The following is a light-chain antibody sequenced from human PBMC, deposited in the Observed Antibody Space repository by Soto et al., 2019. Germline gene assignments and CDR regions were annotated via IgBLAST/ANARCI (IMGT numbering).Light chain of an antibody. J-gene: IGKJ1*01. Sequence: EIVLTQSPGTLSLSPGERATLSCRASQSVSNNYLAWYQQKPGQAPRLLIYGASNRATGIPDRFSGSGSGTDFTLTISRLEPEDVAIYYCQQGDTAPGTFGQGTKVDI. V-gene: IGKV3-20*01. CDR2: GAS. CDR1: QSVSNNY. CDR3: QQGDTAPGT.